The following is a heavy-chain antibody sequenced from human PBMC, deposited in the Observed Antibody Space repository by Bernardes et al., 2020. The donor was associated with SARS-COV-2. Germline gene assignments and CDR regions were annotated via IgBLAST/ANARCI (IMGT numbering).Heavy chain of an antibody. CDR3: ARLSLGYSGYERMGFDY. J-gene: IGHJ4*02. Sequence: SETLSLTCTVSGGSISSYYWSWIRQPPGKGLEWIGYIYYSGSTNYNPSLKSRVTISVDTSKNQFSLKLSSVTAADTAVYYCARLSLGYSGYERMGFDYWGQGTLVTVSS. CDR2: IYYSGST. CDR1: GGSISSYY. D-gene: IGHD5-12*01. V-gene: IGHV4-59*08.